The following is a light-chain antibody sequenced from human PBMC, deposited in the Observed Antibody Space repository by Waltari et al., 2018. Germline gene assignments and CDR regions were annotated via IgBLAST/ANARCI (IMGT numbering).Light chain of an antibody. J-gene: IGLJ1*01. CDR1: KREVGNYNL. V-gene: IGLV2-23*02. CDR3: CSYAGSGTYV. Sequence: QSALTQPASVSGTPGQSITISCPGTKREVGNYNLFSWYQHPPGEAPKLMICEVIKRPSGVSNRFSGSKSGNTASLTISGLQAEDEADYYCCSYAGSGTYVFGTGTKVTVL. CDR2: EVI.